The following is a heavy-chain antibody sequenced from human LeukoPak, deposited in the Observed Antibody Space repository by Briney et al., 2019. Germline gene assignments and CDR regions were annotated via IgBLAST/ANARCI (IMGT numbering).Heavy chain of an antibody. Sequence: PGGSLRRSCAASGFIFSSYWMHWVRQAPGKGLVWVSRINSDGSSTSYADSVKGRFTISRDNAKNTLYLQMNSLRAEDTAVYYCARDPPRSAYRAAGFWGQGTLVTVSS. CDR3: ARDPPRSAYRAAGF. CDR2: INSDGSST. CDR1: GFIFSSYW. D-gene: IGHD6-13*01. V-gene: IGHV3-74*01. J-gene: IGHJ4*02.